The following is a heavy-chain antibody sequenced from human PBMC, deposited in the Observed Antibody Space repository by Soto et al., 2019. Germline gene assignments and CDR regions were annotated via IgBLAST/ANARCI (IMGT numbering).Heavy chain of an antibody. Sequence: QITLKESGPPVVKPTQTLTLTCSLAGFSLNTSGVGLVWIRLPPGKALEWLAVIYWVGDKSWNPSLSDRRTSNRDASDDQVVLTGTNLDPVDTGTYYCARRRGGFGGGWTTPYFDYWGQGTLVTVSS. D-gene: IGHD6-19*01. J-gene: IGHJ4*02. V-gene: IGHV2-5*02. CDR2: IYWVGDK. CDR3: ARRRGGFGGGWTTPYFDY. CDR1: GFSLNTSGVG.